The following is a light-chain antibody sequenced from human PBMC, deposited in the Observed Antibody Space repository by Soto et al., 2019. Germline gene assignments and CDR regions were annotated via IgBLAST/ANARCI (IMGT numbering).Light chain of an antibody. CDR3: VLYMGSGISV. CDR1: SGSVSTSYY. Sequence: QAVVTQEPSFSVSPGRTVTLTCGLSSGSVSTSYYPSWYQQTPGQAPRTLIYNTNTRSSGVPDRFSGSILGNKAALTITGAQADDESDYDCVLYMGSGISVFGGGTKVTVL. V-gene: IGLV8-61*01. J-gene: IGLJ3*02. CDR2: NTN.